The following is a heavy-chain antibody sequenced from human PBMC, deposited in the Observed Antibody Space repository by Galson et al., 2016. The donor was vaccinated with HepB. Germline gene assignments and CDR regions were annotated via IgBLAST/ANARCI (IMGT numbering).Heavy chain of an antibody. CDR1: KYTFTVYY. D-gene: IGHD4-11*01. Sequence: VSCKASKYTFTVYYIHWVRQAPGQGLEWMGWISPNSGGTNYAQKFQGRVIMTRDTSITTAYMELSSLRSDDTAVYYCAREAAPGDDYSLAYWGQGTLVTVSS. V-gene: IGHV1-2*02. CDR3: AREAAPGDDYSLAY. CDR2: ISPNSGGT. J-gene: IGHJ4*02.